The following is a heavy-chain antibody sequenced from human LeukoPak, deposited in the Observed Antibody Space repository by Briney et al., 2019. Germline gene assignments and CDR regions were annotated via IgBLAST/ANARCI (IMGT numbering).Heavy chain of an antibody. Sequence: PSETLSLTCTVSGGSISSYSWSWIRQPPGKGLEWIAYIYYSGSTNYNPSLKSRVTISVDTSKNQFSLNLSSVTAADTAVYYCARVGEMATIRDWGQGTLVSVSS. V-gene: IGHV4-59*01. D-gene: IGHD5-24*01. CDR3: ARVGEMATIRD. CDR2: IYYSGST. J-gene: IGHJ4*02. CDR1: GGSISSYS.